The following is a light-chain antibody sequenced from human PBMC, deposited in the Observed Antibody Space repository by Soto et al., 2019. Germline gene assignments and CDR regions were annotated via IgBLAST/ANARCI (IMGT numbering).Light chain of an antibody. V-gene: IGKV3-20*01. CDR3: QHYGSSPRT. Sequence: EIMLTQSPLSLSWPPRERATLSSRASQSVTNNYFAWYKQHPGQAPRLLIYGASRRATGIPDRFSGRGSATDSPPTISLLEHEDFAVYCCQHYGSSPRTFGQGTKVDIK. J-gene: IGKJ1*01. CDR2: GAS. CDR1: QSVTNNY.